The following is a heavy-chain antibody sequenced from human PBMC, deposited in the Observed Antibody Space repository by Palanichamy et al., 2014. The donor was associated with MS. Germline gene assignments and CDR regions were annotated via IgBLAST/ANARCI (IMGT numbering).Heavy chain of an antibody. Sequence: EVQLVESGGGLVQPGRSLRLSCASSGFTFDDHGVHWVRQAPGKGLEWVSGISRNSDSIYYADSVKGRFTISRDNAKNSLYLQLNSLSVEDTALYYCAKDVSDGWNAFDIWGQGTMVTVSS. V-gene: IGHV3-9*01. CDR3: AKDVSDGWNAFDI. CDR2: ISRNSDSI. CDR1: GFTFDDHG. D-gene: IGHD3-10*01. J-gene: IGHJ3*02.